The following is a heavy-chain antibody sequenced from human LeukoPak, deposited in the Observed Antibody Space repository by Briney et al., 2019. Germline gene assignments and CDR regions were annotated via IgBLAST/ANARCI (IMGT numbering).Heavy chain of an antibody. CDR2: IIPIFGTA. Sequence: GASVKVSCKASGGTFSSYAISWVRQAPGQGLEWMGGIIPIFGTANYAQKFQGRVTITTDESTSTAYMELSSLRSGDTAVYYCARVRTKNIYSSGAFDYWGQGTLVTVSS. CDR3: ARVRTKNIYSSGAFDY. D-gene: IGHD6-19*01. V-gene: IGHV1-69*05. J-gene: IGHJ4*02. CDR1: GGTFSSYA.